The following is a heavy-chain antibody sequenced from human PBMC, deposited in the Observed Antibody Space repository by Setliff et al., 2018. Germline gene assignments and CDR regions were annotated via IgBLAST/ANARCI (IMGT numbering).Heavy chain of an antibody. CDR2: IYPHDSDT. CDR1: GYTFSYYW. V-gene: IGHV5-51*01. J-gene: IGHJ2*01. CDR3: ASAQSRAYWYFDL. Sequence: GESLTISCKASGYTFSYYWIGWVRQLPGEGLEWMGIIYPHDSDTRYSPSFQGQVTISVDKSISTAYLQWSSLKASDTAIYYCASAQSRAYWYFDLWGRGTLVTVSS.